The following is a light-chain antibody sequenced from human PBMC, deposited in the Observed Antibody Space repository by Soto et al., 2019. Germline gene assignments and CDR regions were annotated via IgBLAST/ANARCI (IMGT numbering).Light chain of an antibody. CDR2: EGS. J-gene: IGLJ2*01. CDR1: SSDVGSYNL. Sequence: QSVLTRPASVSGSPGQSITISCTGISSDVGSYNLVSWYQQHPGKAPKVMIYEGSNRPSGVSNRFSGSRPGNTASLTISGLQAEDEDHYYCSSYAGISTHVVFGGGTKVTVL. V-gene: IGLV2-23*01. CDR3: SSYAGISTHVV.